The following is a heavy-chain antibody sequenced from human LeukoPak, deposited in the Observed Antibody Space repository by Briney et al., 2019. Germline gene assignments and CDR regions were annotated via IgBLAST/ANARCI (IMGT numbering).Heavy chain of an antibody. Sequence: SETLSLTCTVSGGSISSSSYYWGWIRQPPGKGLAWIGSIYYSGRTYYNPSLKSRVPISVDTSKNQFSLKLSSVTAADTAVYYCGRHVPYDFWSGYYFGYFDYWGQGTLVTVSS. CDR2: IYYSGRT. J-gene: IGHJ4*02. CDR3: GRHVPYDFWSGYYFGYFDY. D-gene: IGHD3-3*01. CDR1: GGSISSSSYY. V-gene: IGHV4-39*01.